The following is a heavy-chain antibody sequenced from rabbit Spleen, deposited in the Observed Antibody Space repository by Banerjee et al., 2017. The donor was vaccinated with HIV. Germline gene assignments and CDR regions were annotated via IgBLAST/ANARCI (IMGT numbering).Heavy chain of an antibody. CDR1: GFDFSNYG. Sequence: QSLEESGGGLVQPGGSLKLSCKASGFDFSNYGVTWVRQAPGKGLEWIGYIEPIFGNTYYANWVNGRFTISSHNAQNTLYLQLNSLTAADTATYFCVREVAARFSLWGPGTLVTVS. CDR3: VREVAARFSL. CDR2: IEPIFGNT. D-gene: IGHD4-1*01. V-gene: IGHV1S7*01. J-gene: IGHJ4*01.